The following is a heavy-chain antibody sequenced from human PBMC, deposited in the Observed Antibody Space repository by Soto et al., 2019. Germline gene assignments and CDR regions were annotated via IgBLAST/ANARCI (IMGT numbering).Heavy chain of an antibody. D-gene: IGHD2-15*01. V-gene: IGHV3-30-3*01. J-gene: IGHJ4*02. CDR3: AREGWQYYFDY. CDR2: ISYDGSNK. CDR1: GFTFSSYA. Sequence: LRLSCAASGFTFSSYAMHWVRQAPGKGLEWVAVISYDGSNKYYADSVKGRFTISRDNSKNTLYLQMNSLRAEDTAVYYCAREGWQYYFDYWGQGTLVTVSS.